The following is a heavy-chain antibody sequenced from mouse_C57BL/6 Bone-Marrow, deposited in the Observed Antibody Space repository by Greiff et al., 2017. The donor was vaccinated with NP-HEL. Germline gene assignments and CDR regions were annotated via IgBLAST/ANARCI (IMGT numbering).Heavy chain of an antibody. CDR1: GYTFTSYG. V-gene: IGHV1-81*01. CDR3: AREAYYGSSSLCAY. CDR2: IYPRSGNT. Sequence: QVQLQQSGAELARPGASVKLSCKASGYTFTSYGISWVKQRTGQGLEWIGEIYPRSGNTYYNEKFKGKATLTADKSSSTAYMELRSLTSEDSAVYFCAREAYYGSSSLCAYWGQGTLVTVSA. J-gene: IGHJ3*01. D-gene: IGHD1-1*01.